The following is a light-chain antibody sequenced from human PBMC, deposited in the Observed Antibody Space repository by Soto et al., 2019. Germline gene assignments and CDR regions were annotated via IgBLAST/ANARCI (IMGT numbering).Light chain of an antibody. J-gene: IGKJ2*01. V-gene: IGKV1-5*03. CDR2: KAS. CDR3: QQYNSYPFT. Sequence: DIQMTQSPSTLSASVGDRVTVTCRASQSINSWLAWYQQKPGKAPKLLNYKASSLESGVPSRFSGSGSGTEFTLTISSLQPDDFATYYCQQYNSYPFTFGQGTKLEIK. CDR1: QSINSW.